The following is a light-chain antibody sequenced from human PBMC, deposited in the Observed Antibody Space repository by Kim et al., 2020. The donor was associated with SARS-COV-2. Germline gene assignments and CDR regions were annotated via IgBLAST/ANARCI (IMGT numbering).Light chain of an antibody. Sequence: SYELTQPPSVSVAPGETARITCGGNNIGSKSVHWYQQKPGQAPVLVIYYDSDRPSRIPERFSGSKSGNTATLAISRVEAGDEADYYCQVWDSGSDHWVFGGGTKLTVL. V-gene: IGLV3-21*04. CDR3: QVWDSGSDHWV. CDR1: NIGSKS. CDR2: YDS. J-gene: IGLJ3*02.